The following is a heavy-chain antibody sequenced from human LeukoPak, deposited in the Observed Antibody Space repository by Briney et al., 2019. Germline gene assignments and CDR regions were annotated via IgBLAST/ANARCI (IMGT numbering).Heavy chain of an antibody. CDR2: IIPIFGTA. CDR3: ASPPYGNGGY. D-gene: IGHD4-23*01. CDR1: GGTFRDYP. J-gene: IGHJ4*02. Sequence: SVKVSCKASGGTFRDYPLSWVRQAPGQGLEWMGGIIPIFGTANYAQKFQGRVTITADESTSTAYMELSSLRSEDTAVYYCASPPYGNGGYWGQGTLVTVSS. V-gene: IGHV1-69*13.